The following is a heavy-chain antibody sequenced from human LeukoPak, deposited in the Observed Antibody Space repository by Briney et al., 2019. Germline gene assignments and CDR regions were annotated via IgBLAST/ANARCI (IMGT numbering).Heavy chain of an antibody. J-gene: IGHJ4*02. CDR1: GFTFSSLA. CDR2: IYSGGST. Sequence: PGGYLRLSCVASGFTFSSLAMNWVRQGPGKGLEWVSVIYSGGSTYYADSVKGRFTISRHNSKNTLYLQMNSLRAEDTAVYYCARAPEWLIFDYWGQGTLVTVSS. D-gene: IGHD6-19*01. V-gene: IGHV3-53*04. CDR3: ARAPEWLIFDY.